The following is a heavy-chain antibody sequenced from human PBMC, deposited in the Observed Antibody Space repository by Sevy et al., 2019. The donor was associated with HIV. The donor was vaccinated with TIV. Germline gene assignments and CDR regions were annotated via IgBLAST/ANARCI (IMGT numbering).Heavy chain of an antibody. CDR1: EFTFSTYA. Sequence: GGSLRLSCAASEFTFSTYAMNWVRQAPGKGLEWVSFISSSSNYIYYAASVKGRFTISRDNAKNLLYLQMNSLRAEDTAVYYCAKRLVSWDGMDVWGQGTTVTVSS. CDR3: AKRLVSWDGMDV. D-gene: IGHD1-20*01. J-gene: IGHJ6*02. V-gene: IGHV3-21*01. CDR2: ISSSSNYI.